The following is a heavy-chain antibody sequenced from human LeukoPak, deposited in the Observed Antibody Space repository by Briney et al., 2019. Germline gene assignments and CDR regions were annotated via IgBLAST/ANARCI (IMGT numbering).Heavy chain of an antibody. J-gene: IGHJ6*03. V-gene: IGHV1-69*05. D-gene: IGHD1-7*01. CDR2: IIPIFGTA. CDR3: ARALGTGTTDYYYYYMDV. Sequence: SVKVSCKASGGTFSSYAISWVRQAPGQGLEWMGGIIPIFGTANYAQKFQGRVTITTDESTSTAYMALSSLRSEDTAVYYCARALGTGTTDYYYYYMDVWGKGTTVTVSS. CDR1: GGTFSSYA.